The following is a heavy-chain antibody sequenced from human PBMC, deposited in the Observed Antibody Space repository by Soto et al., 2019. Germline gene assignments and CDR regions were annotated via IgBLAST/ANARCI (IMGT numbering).Heavy chain of an antibody. J-gene: IGHJ4*02. V-gene: IGHV3-23*01. CDR3: AKDRRGVYCSGGTCYPADY. CDR2: INGGGTT. D-gene: IGHD2-15*01. Sequence: EVQLLESGGALVQPGGSLRLSCAVSGFTFSTYVMYWVRQAPGKGLECVSSINGGGTTYYSDFVRGRFTISRDISKNTLYLQMNSLRADDTAVYYCAKDRRGVYCSGGTCYPADYWGQGTLVTVSS. CDR1: GFTFSTYV.